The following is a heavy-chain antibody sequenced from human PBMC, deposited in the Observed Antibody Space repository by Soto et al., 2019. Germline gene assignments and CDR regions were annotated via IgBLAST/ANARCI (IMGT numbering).Heavy chain of an antibody. CDR2: IYYSGST. Sequence: PSETLSLTCTVSGGSISSSSYYWGWIRQPPGKGLEWIGSIYYSGSTYYNPSLKSRVTISVDTSKNQFSLKLSSVTAADTAVYYCESVPTRNIAVAPRTAWGQGTLVTVSS. CDR1: GGSISSSSYY. J-gene: IGHJ5*02. D-gene: IGHD6-19*01. CDR3: ESVPTRNIAVAPRTA. V-gene: IGHV4-39*01.